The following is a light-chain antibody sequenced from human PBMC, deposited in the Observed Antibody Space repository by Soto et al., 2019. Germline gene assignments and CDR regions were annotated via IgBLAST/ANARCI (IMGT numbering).Light chain of an antibody. V-gene: IGKV1-5*01. CDR2: DAS. CDR3: QEYNSDSWT. CDR1: QSISSW. J-gene: IGKJ1*01. Sequence: DIQMTQSPSALSASVGDRVTITCRASQSISSWLAWYQQKPGKAPKLLIYDASSLESGVPSRFSGSGSGTEFTLTISSLQPDDFGTYYCQEYNSDSWTFGQGTKVDIK.